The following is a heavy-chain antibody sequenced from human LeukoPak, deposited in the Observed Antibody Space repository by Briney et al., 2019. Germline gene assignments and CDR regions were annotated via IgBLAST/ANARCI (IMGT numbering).Heavy chain of an antibody. CDR2: INHSGST. J-gene: IGHJ4*02. V-gene: IGHV4-34*01. D-gene: IGHD2-2*01. CDR3: ARVNDCSSTSCSINFDY. Sequence: SETPSLTCAVYGGSFSGYYWSWIRQPPGKGLEWIGEINHSGSTNYNPSLKSRVTISVDTSKNQFSLKLSSVTAADTAVYYCARVNDCSSTSCSINFDYWGQGTLVTVSS. CDR1: GGSFSGYY.